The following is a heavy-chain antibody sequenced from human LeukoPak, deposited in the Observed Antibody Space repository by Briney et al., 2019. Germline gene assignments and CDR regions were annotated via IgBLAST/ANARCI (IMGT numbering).Heavy chain of an antibody. D-gene: IGHD2-2*01. CDR2: IYYSGST. Sequence: SETLSLTCTVSGGSISSYYWSCIRQPPGKGLEWIGYIYYSGSTNYNPSLKRRVTISVDTSKNQFSLKLSSVTAADTAVYYCAREGSTSFLDYWGQGTLVTVSS. J-gene: IGHJ4*02. CDR1: GGSISSYY. V-gene: IGHV4-59*01. CDR3: AREGSTSFLDY.